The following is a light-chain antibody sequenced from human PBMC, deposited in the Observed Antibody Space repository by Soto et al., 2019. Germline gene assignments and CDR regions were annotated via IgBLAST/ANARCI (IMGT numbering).Light chain of an antibody. Sequence: DIQMTQSPTSLSAFVGDRVTITCRASQVISNYLAWYQQKPGKVPELLIYAASTLQSGVPFRFSGSRSGTDFTLTISSLQPEDVATYYCQKYYSAPWTFGQGTKVDIK. CDR3: QKYYSAPWT. CDR1: QVISNY. CDR2: AAS. J-gene: IGKJ1*01. V-gene: IGKV1-27*01.